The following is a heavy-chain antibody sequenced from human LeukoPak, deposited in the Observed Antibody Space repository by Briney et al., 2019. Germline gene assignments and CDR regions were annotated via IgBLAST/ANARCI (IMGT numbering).Heavy chain of an antibody. CDR2: ISSSSSYI. CDR3: ATTVVTPPFYFDY. Sequence: GGSLRLSCAASGFTLSSYSMNWVRQAPGKGLEWVSSISSSSSYIYYADSVKGRFTISRDNAKNSLYLQMNSLRAEDTAVYYCATTVVTPPFYFDYWGQGTLVTVSS. CDR1: GFTLSSYS. J-gene: IGHJ4*02. V-gene: IGHV3-21*01. D-gene: IGHD4-23*01.